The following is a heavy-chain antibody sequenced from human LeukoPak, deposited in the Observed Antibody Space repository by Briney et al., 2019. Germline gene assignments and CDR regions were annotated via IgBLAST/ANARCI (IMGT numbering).Heavy chain of an antibody. V-gene: IGHV3-23*01. CDR2: ISASGGRT. CDR3: AKGHSDFGTGSDL. J-gene: IGHJ4*02. D-gene: IGHD4-17*01. Sequence: GGSLRLSCAASGFRFSDFAMSWVRQAPEKGLECVSVISASGGRTYSAESVKARFTISRDNSKNTLYLEMNSLTADDTAVYYCAKGHSDFGTGSDLWGQGTLVTVSS. CDR1: GFRFSDFA.